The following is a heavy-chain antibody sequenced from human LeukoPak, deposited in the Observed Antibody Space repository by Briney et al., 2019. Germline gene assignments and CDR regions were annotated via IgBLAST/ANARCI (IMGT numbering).Heavy chain of an antibody. V-gene: IGHV4-34*01. J-gene: IGHJ4*02. Sequence: SETLSLTCAVYGGSFSGYYWSWIRQPPGKGLEWIGEINHSGSTNYDPSLKSRVTISLDTSKNQFSLKLSSVTAADTAVYYCASYLGSGTLDYWGQGALVTVSS. CDR1: GGSFSGYY. CDR3: ASYLGSGTLDY. D-gene: IGHD3-10*01. CDR2: INHSGST.